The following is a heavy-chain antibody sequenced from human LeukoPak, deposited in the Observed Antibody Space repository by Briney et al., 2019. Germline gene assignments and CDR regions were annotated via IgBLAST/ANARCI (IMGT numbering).Heavy chain of an antibody. CDR3: ARYSSSSGGASYYLDY. V-gene: IGHV3-74*01. Sequence: GGSLRLSCTASGFTLRNYWMHWVRQVPGKRLVWVSRISGDGSVTNYADSVQGRFTISRDNAKNILYLQINNLRSEDTAVYYCARYSSSSGGASYYLDYWGHGTLITLSS. J-gene: IGHJ4*01. D-gene: IGHD6-6*01. CDR2: ISGDGSVT. CDR1: GFTLRNYW.